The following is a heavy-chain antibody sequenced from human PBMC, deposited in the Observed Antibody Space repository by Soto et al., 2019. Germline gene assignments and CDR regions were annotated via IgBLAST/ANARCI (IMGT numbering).Heavy chain of an antibody. J-gene: IGHJ4*02. V-gene: IGHV1-8*01. CDR1: GYTFTSYD. D-gene: IGHD5-12*01. Sequence: QVQLVQSGAEVKKPGASVKVSCKASGYTFTSYDINWVRQATGQGLEWMGWMNPNSGNTGYAQKFQGRVTMTRNTSISTAYMELSSLRSEDTAVYYCARSQASSVEMATFPDYWGQGTLVTVSS. CDR3: ARSQASSVEMATFPDY. CDR2: MNPNSGNT.